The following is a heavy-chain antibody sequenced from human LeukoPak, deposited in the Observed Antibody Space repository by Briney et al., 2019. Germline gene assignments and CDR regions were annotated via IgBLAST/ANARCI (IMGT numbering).Heavy chain of an antibody. Sequence: GGSLRLSCAASGFTFSSYGMHWVRQAPGKGLEWVAVICYDGSNKYYADSVKGRFTISRDNSKNTLYLQMTSLRAEDTAVYYCARDRVVVAAYYYGMDVWGRGTTVTVSS. CDR1: GFTFSSYG. CDR3: ARDRVVVAAYYYGMDV. J-gene: IGHJ6*02. D-gene: IGHD2-15*01. CDR2: ICYDGSNK. V-gene: IGHV3-33*01.